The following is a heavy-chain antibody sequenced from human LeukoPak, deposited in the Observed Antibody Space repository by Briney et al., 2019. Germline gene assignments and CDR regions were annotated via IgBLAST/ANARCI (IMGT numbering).Heavy chain of an antibody. D-gene: IGHD3-22*01. CDR3: ARFPHYYDSSNSYVRFYFDY. CDR2: IYHSGNT. CDR1: GFTFSNYCS. V-gene: IGHV4-38-2*01. J-gene: IGHJ4*02. Sequence: PWGTLSLSCAASGFTFSNYCSYGFSRPPARELPWWTGIIYHSGNTYYDDSLKGRFTISIDKSKNPLSLQMSSVTAEDTAVYYCARFPHYYDSSNSYVRFYFDYWAQGPRVTVPS.